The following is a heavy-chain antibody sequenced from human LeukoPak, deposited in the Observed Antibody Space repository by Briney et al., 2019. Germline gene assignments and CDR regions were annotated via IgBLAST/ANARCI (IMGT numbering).Heavy chain of an antibody. D-gene: IGHD4-17*01. CDR2: IRSKANSYAT. J-gene: IGHJ6*03. CDR1: GFTFSSYE. CDR3: MTTVTSNGYMDV. Sequence: GGSLRLSCAASGFTFSSYEMNWVRQAPGKGLEWVGRIRSKANSYATAYAASVKGRFTISRDDSKNTAYLQMNSLKTEDTAVYYCMTTVTSNGYMDVWGKGTTVTVSS. V-gene: IGHV3-73*01.